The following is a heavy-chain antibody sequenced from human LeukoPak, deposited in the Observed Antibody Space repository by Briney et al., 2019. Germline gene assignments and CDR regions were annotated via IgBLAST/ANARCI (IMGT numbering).Heavy chain of an antibody. J-gene: IGHJ4*02. CDR3: AEDLTGSGWRFDY. CDR1: GFTFSSYA. Sequence: GGSLRLSCAASGFTFSSYAMSWVRQAPGKGLEWVSAIVRNGDDTYYADSVKGRFTMSRDKSKNTLYLQMDSLRVEDTAVYYCAEDLTGSGWRFDYWGQGTLVTVSS. V-gene: IGHV3-23*01. CDR2: IVRNGDDT. D-gene: IGHD6-19*01.